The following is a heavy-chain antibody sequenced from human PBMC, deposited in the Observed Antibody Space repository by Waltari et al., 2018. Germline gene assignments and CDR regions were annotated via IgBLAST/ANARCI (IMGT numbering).Heavy chain of an antibody. V-gene: IGHV3-7*04. J-gene: IGHJ4*02. CDR1: AFTFRDYW. Sequence: VHVVESGVALFQSGGALGTPWAASAFTFRDYWGAWVRQSPVNGLEWVATISQNVGKKNYVGSVKCRFTISRDNAKNSLYLQMSNLRVADTAVYYCARDKCNSVGCGRGIYYFDAWGQGARVTVSS. CDR3: ARDKCNSVGCGRGIYYFDA. D-gene: IGHD1-20*01. CDR2: ISQNVGKK.